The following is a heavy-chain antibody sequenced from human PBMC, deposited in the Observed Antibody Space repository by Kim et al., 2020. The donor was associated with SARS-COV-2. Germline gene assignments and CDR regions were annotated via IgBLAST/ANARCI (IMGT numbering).Heavy chain of an antibody. D-gene: IGHD3-10*01. CDR3: ARHWGGSGTYLQRHFDF. Sequence: WETLSLTCTVSGGSINNYYWSWLRQPPGRGLEWIVSIYYTGTTNYNPSLARRLTISIDTSKNQFSLKMTSVTAADTAVYYCARHWGGSGTYLQRHFDFWGQGALVTVSS. J-gene: IGHJ4*02. CDR1: GGSINNYY. V-gene: IGHV4-59*08. CDR2: IYYTGTT.